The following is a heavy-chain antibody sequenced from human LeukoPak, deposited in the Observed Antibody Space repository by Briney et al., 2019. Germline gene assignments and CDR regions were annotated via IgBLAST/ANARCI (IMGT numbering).Heavy chain of an antibody. CDR2: IYYSGST. CDR3: ARFCGTTDCYTFDP. J-gene: IGHJ5*02. CDR1: GGSISSHF. V-gene: IGHV4-59*11. D-gene: IGHD2-21*01. Sequence: ASETLSLTCTVSGGSISSHFWSWIRQPPGKGLEWIGYIYYSGSTNYNPSLKSRVTISIDTSENQFSLKLSSVTAADTAVYYCARFCGTTDCYTFDPWAREPWSPSPQ.